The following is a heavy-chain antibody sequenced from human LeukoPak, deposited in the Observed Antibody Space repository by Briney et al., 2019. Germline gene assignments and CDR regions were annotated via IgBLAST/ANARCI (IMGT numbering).Heavy chain of an antibody. CDR3: ARELGARPPHWFDP. V-gene: IGHV4-34*01. CDR2: TNHSGST. CDR1: GGSFSGYY. Sequence: MASETLSLTCAVDGGSFSGYYWSWIRQPPGKGLEWIGETNHSGSTNYNPSLKSRVTISVDTSKNQFSLKLSSATAADTAVYYCARELGARPPHWFDPWGQGTLVTVSS. J-gene: IGHJ5*02. D-gene: IGHD6-6*01.